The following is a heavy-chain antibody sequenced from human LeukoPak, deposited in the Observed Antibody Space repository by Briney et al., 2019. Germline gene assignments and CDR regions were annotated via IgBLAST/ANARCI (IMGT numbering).Heavy chain of an antibody. Sequence: SETLSLTCAVYGGSFSGYYWSWIRQPPGKGLEWIGEINHSGSTNYNPSLESRVTISVDTSKNQFSLKLSSVTAADTAVYYCARRRPYYYGSGSYFGYWGQGTLVTVSS. CDR1: GGSFSGYY. J-gene: IGHJ4*02. D-gene: IGHD3-10*01. V-gene: IGHV4-34*01. CDR3: ARRRPYYYGSGSYFGY. CDR2: INHSGST.